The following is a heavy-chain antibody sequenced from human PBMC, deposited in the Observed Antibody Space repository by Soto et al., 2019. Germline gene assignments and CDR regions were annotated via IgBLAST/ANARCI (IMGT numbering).Heavy chain of an antibody. J-gene: IGHJ4*02. CDR3: ARGAEFRSIVVVPAAKGGFDY. Sequence: EVHLVESGGGLVQPGGSLRLSCAASGFTFSSYWMSWVRQAPGKGLEWVANIKQDGSDKYYVDSVKGRFTISRDNAKNSLYLQMNSLRAEDTAVYYCARGAEFRSIVVVPAAKGGFDYWGQGTLVTVSS. CDR2: IKQDGSDK. V-gene: IGHV3-7*04. D-gene: IGHD2-2*01. CDR1: GFTFSSYW.